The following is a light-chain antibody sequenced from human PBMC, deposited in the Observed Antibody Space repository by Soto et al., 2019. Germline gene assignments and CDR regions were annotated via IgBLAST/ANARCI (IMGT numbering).Light chain of an antibody. J-gene: IGKJ4*01. Sequence: EIVMTQSPAPPSVSPGERATPSCRASQGIGSTLAWYQQKPGQTPRLLLYGASNRATGVPDRFSGSGSGTDFTLTISRLEPEDFGVYYCQKRSNWPPVTFGGGTKVDIK. CDR1: QGIGST. V-gene: IGKV3-11*01. CDR3: QKRSNWPPVT. CDR2: GAS.